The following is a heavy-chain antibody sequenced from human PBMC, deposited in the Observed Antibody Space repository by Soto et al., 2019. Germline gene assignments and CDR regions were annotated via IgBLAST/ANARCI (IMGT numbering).Heavy chain of an antibody. V-gene: IGHV3-15*07. CDR3: TRDRSVEGVVVAFDL. CDR1: GFSFRDAW. Sequence: EVQMVESGGGLVKPGGSLRLSCAVSGFSFRDAWMNWVRQAPGKGLEWVGGIKSRAAGGALDYAAPVKGSFTISRDDSEDTLYLQINRLNTEDAALYYCTRDRSVEGVVVAFDLWGQGTMLSVSS. D-gene: IGHD2-15*01. J-gene: IGHJ3*01. CDR2: IKSRAAGGAL.